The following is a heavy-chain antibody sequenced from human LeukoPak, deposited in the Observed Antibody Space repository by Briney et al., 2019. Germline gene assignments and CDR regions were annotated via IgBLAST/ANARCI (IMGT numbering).Heavy chain of an antibody. CDR1: GFTFDDYG. CDR3: AQGGLTSSWYWRI. D-gene: IGHD6-13*01. CDR2: INWNGGST. V-gene: IGHV3-20*04. Sequence: GGSLRLSCAASGFTFDDYGMSWVRQAPGKGLEWVSGINWNGGSTGYADSVKGRFTISRDNAKNSLYLQMSSLRVEDTAVYYCAQGGLTSSWYWRIWGQGTRVTVAS. J-gene: IGHJ4*02.